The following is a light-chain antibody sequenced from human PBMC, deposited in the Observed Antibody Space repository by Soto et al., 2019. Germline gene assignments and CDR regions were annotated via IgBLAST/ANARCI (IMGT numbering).Light chain of an antibody. CDR3: QQYNSFPT. V-gene: IGKV1-5*01. CDR2: DAS. Sequence: DIQMTQSPSTLSASVGDRVTITCWASQSLSVWLAWYQQKPGKAPKLLIYDASSLESGVPSRFSGSGSGTEFTLTISSLQPDDFATYYCQQYNSFPTFGQGTKLEI. CDR1: QSLSVW. J-gene: IGKJ2*01.